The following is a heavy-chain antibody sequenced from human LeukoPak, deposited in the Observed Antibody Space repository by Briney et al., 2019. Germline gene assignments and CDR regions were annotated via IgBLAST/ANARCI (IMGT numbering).Heavy chain of an antibody. V-gene: IGHV1-8*03. Sequence: ASVKVSCKASGYTFTGYYMHWVRQATGQGLEWMGWMNPNSGNRGYAQKFQGRVTITRNTSISTAYMELSSLRSEDTAVYYCARRLGLRWDRQAFDIWGQGTMVTVSS. CDR3: ARRLGLRWDRQAFDI. CDR1: GYTFTGYY. D-gene: IGHD3-16*01. J-gene: IGHJ3*02. CDR2: MNPNSGNR.